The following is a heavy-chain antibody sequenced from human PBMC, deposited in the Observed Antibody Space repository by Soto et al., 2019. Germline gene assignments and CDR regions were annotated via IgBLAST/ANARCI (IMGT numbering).Heavy chain of an antibody. CDR2: IEDDGRRT. CDR3: AKAEYTAALPGL. J-gene: IGHJ4*02. Sequence: EVQLVESGGGLVQPGGSLRLSGEASGFIFSTHWMHWVRQVPGKGLDWVARIEDDGRRTDYADSVKGRFTISRDNAKSTLFLQLNNLRVEDTATYHCAKAEYTAALPGLWGRGTLVTVSS. CDR1: GFIFSTHW. D-gene: IGHD2-15*01. V-gene: IGHV3-74*01.